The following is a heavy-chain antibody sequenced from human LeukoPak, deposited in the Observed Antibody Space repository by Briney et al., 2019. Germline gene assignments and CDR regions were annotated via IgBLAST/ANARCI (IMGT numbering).Heavy chain of an antibody. Sequence: GGSLRLSCAVSGFTFSTEWMTWVRQAPRKGLEWVANIKPDGSDKYYVDSVKGRFTISRDNAKNSLYLQMNTLRAEDTAVYYCARGISLWNGDSWGQGTLVSVSS. J-gene: IGHJ4*02. D-gene: IGHD1-1*01. CDR3: ARGISLWNGDS. CDR2: IKPDGSDK. CDR1: GFTFSTEW. V-gene: IGHV3-7*01.